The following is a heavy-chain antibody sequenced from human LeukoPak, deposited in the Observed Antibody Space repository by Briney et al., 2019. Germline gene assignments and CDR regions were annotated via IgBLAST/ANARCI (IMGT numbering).Heavy chain of an antibody. D-gene: IGHD2-15*01. CDR2: IYYGGST. CDR3: ARAGGGYCSGGSCYSGYYYYGMDV. Sequence: PSETLSLTCTVSGGSISSGDYYWSWIRQPPGKGLEWIGYIYYGGSTYYNPSLKSRVTISVDTSKNQFSLKLSSVTAADTAVYYCARAGGGYCSGGSCYSGYYYYGMDVWGKGTTVTVSS. J-gene: IGHJ6*04. CDR1: GGSISSGDYY. V-gene: IGHV4-30-4*01.